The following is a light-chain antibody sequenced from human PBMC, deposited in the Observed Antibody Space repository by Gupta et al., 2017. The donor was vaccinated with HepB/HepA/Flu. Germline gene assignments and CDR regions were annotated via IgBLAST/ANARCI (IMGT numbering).Light chain of an antibody. J-gene: IGKJ2*01. CDR3: QQYGSSQYT. Sequence: EIVLTQSPGTLSLSPGERASLSCRASQSVPRGYLAWYQQKLGQAPRLLIYSVSSRAAGIPDRLNGRGSETDFPLTISRLEPEDFAVYYCQQYGSSQYTFGQGTRLEIK. CDR1: QSVPRGY. V-gene: IGKV3-20*01. CDR2: SVS.